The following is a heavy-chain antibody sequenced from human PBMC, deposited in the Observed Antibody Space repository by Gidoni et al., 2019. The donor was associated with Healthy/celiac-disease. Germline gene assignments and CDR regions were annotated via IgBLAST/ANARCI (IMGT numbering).Heavy chain of an antibody. Sequence: EVQLVESGGVVVQPGGSLRLSCAASGFTFDDYAMHWGRQAPGKGLEWVSLISWDGGSTYYADSVKGRFTISRDNSKNSLYLQMNSLRAEDTALYYCAKDTLRGNYFDYWGQGTLVTVSS. CDR1: GFTFDDYA. V-gene: IGHV3-43D*03. CDR2: ISWDGGST. D-gene: IGHD3-16*01. J-gene: IGHJ4*02. CDR3: AKDTLRGNYFDY.